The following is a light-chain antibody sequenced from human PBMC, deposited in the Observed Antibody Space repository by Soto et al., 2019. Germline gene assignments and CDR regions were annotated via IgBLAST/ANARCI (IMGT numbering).Light chain of an antibody. CDR3: QLYSRSPRQIT. CDR2: DAS. CDR1: QSVGSN. V-gene: IGKV3D-15*01. J-gene: IGKJ5*01. Sequence: EIVMTQSPATLSVSPGERVTLSCRARQSVGSNLAWYQQKPGQAPRLLIYDASNRATGIPARFSGSGSGTDCTLTISRLEPEDFAVYYCQLYSRSPRQITFGQGTRLEIK.